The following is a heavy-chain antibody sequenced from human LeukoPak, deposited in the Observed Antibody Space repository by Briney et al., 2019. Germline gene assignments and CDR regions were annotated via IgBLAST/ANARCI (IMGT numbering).Heavy chain of an antibody. Sequence: GGSLRFSCAASGFTFSSYAMSWVRQAPGKGLEWVSAISGSGGSTYYADSVKGRFTISRDNSKNTLYLQMNSLRAEDTAVYYCAKGRYCSSTSCLGSWFDPWGQGTLVTVSS. D-gene: IGHD2-2*01. V-gene: IGHV3-23*01. CDR3: AKGRYCSSTSCLGSWFDP. CDR2: ISGSGGST. CDR1: GFTFSSYA. J-gene: IGHJ5*02.